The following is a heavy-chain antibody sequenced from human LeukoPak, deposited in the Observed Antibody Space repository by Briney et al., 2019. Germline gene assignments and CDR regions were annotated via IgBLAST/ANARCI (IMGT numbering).Heavy chain of an antibody. J-gene: IGHJ5*02. CDR2: INHSGST. V-gene: IGHV4-34*01. D-gene: IGHD2-15*01. CDR3: ARGVVVSATRNCFDP. Sequence: SDTLSLTCAVYGGSFSGYYWSWIPQPPGKGREWIGEINHSGSTNYNPSLKSRVTISVDTSKNQFSLKLSSVTAADTAVYYCARGVVVSATRNCFDPWGQGTLVTVSS. CDR1: GGSFSGYY.